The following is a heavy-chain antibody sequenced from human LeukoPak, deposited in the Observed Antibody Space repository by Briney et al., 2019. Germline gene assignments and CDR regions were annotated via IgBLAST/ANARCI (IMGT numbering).Heavy chain of an antibody. CDR3: AREGLREYYYYYMDV. J-gene: IGHJ6*03. D-gene: IGHD4-17*01. CDR1: GFTFDDYG. CDR2: INWNGGST. Sequence: SGGSLRLSCAASGFTFDDYGMSWVRQAPGKGLEWVSGINWNGGSTGYADSVKGRFTISRDNAKSSLYLQMNSLRAEDTALYYCAREGLREYYYYYMDVWGKGTTVTVSS. V-gene: IGHV3-20*04.